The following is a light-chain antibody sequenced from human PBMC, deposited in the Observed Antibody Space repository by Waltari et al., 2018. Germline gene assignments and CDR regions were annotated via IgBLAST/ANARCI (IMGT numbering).Light chain of an antibody. CDR1: QSVCIY. V-gene: IGKV3-20*01. Sequence: SCRARQSVCIYLAWYQQKPGQAPSLLIYHASSRATGIPDRFSGSGSGTDFSLTISRLEPEDFAMYYCQHYVSLPATFGPGTKVEIK. J-gene: IGKJ1*01. CDR3: QHYVSLPAT. CDR2: HAS.